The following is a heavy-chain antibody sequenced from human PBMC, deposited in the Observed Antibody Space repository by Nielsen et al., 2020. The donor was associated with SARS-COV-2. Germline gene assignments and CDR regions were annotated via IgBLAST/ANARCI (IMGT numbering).Heavy chain of an antibody. V-gene: IGHV4-30-4*01. CDR3: ARDQRGYYGSGSYFNWFDP. Sequence: SETLSLTCTVSGGSISSGDYYWSWIRQPPGKGLEWIGYIYYSGSTYYNPSLKSRVTISVDTSKNQFSLKLSSVTAADTAVYYCARDQRGYYGSGSYFNWFDPWGQGTLVTVSS. D-gene: IGHD3-10*01. J-gene: IGHJ5*02. CDR2: IYYSGST. CDR1: GGSISSGDYY.